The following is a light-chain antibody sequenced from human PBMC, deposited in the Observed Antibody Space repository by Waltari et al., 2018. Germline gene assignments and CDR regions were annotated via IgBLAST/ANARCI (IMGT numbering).Light chain of an antibody. V-gene: IGKV1-39*01. CDR2: AAS. J-gene: IGKJ2*01. Sequence: DIKMTQSPSSLSASVGDRVTITCRASQSISSYLNWYQQKPGKAPKLLIYAASSLQSGFPSRFSCSGSGTDFTLTISRLQPEDFATYYCQQSYSTPYTFGQGTKLEIK. CDR3: QQSYSTPYT. CDR1: QSISSY.